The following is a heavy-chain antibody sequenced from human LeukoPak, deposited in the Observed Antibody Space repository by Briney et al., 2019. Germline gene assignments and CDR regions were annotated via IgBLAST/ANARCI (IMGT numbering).Heavy chain of an antibody. D-gene: IGHD1-26*01. J-gene: IGHJ4*02. CDR3: AKDLVGATGGIDY. Sequence: GGSLRLSCAASGFTFNSYAMNWVRQAPGKGLEWVSVISGSGGSTYYADSVKGRFTISRDNSKNTLCLQMNSLRAEDTAVYYCAKDLVGATGGIDYWGQGTLVTVSS. V-gene: IGHV3-23*01. CDR2: ISGSGGST. CDR1: GFTFNSYA.